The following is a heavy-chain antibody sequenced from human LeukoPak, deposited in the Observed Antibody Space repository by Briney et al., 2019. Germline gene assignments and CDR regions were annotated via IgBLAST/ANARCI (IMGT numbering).Heavy chain of an antibody. CDR3: ARDLPAGTYYYYGMDV. CDR1: GYTFTSYG. V-gene: IGHV1-18*01. CDR2: ISAYNGNT. D-gene: IGHD6-19*01. J-gene: IGHJ6*02. Sequence: ASVKVSCKASGYTFTSYGISWARQAPGQELEWMGWISAYNGNTNHAQKLQGRVTMTTDTSTSTAYMELRSLRSDDTAVYYCARDLPAGTYYYYGMDVWGQGTTVTVSS.